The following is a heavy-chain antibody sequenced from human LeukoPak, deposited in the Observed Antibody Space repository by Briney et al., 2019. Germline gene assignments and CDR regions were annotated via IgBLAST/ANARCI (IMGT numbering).Heavy chain of an antibody. Sequence: SETLSLTCTVSGGSISSYYWSWIRQPPGEGLEWIGYIYYSGSTNYNPSLKSRVTISVDTSKNQFSLKLSSVTAADTAVYYCARVAYGSGSYRWFDPWGQGTLVTVSS. CDR2: IYYSGST. V-gene: IGHV4-59*01. CDR3: ARVAYGSGSYRWFDP. CDR1: GGSISSYY. J-gene: IGHJ5*02. D-gene: IGHD3-10*01.